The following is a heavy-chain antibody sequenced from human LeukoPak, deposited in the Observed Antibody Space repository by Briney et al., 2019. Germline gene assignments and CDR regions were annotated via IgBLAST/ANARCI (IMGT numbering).Heavy chain of an antibody. J-gene: IGHJ1*01. V-gene: IGHV5-51*01. CDR3: VRRNYYGWCNHYSQLYD. CDR2: IYPRDSDT. Sequence: GESLNISCQGFGYSFNTYWIGWVRQVPGKGLEWMGNIYPRDSDTRYSPAFQGHVTISVDKSISTASLQWSSLKASDSATYYCVRRNYYGWCNHYSQLYDCGQGTHVTVS. CDR1: GYSFNTYW. D-gene: IGHD3-10*01.